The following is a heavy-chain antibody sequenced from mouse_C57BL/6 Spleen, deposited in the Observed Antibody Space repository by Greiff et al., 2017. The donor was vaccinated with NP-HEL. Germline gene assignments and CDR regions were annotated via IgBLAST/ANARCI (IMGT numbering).Heavy chain of an antibody. J-gene: IGHJ2*01. V-gene: IGHV1-52*01. Sequence: VQLQQPGAELVRPGSSVKLSCKASGYTFTSYWMHWVKQRPIQGLEWIGNIDPSDSETPYNQKFKDKATLTVDKSSSTAYMQLISLTSEDSAVYYCASYGNFLDYWGQGTTLTVSS. D-gene: IGHD2-1*01. CDR2: IDPSDSET. CDR1: GYTFTSYW. CDR3: ASYGNFLDY.